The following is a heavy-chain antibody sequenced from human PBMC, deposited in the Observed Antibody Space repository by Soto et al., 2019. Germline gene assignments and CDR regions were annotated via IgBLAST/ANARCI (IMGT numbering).Heavy chain of an antibody. CDR1: GGSFSGYD. CDR2: IEHSGSS. J-gene: IGHJ4*02. Sequence: PSETLSLTCAVYGGSFSGYDWSWIRQPPGKGLEWIGEIEHSGSSNYNPSLKSRVTISLDTPKNQFSLKLNSVTAADTAVYYCARAQGSSWYLPLDQWGQGTLVTVSS. CDR3: ARAQGSSWYLPLDQ. D-gene: IGHD6-13*01. V-gene: IGHV4-34*01.